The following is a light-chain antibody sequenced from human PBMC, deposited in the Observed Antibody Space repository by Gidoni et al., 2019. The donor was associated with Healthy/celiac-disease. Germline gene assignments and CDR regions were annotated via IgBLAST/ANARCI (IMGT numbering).Light chain of an antibody. J-gene: IGKJ4*01. CDR2: AAS. Sequence: DIQMTQSPSSLSASVGDRVTITCRASQSISSYLNWYQQKPGKAPKLLIYAASILQSGVPSRFSGSGSGTDFTLTISSLQPEDFATYYGQQRYSRLLTFGGGTKVEIK. V-gene: IGKV1-39*01. CDR1: QSISSY. CDR3: QQRYSRLLT.